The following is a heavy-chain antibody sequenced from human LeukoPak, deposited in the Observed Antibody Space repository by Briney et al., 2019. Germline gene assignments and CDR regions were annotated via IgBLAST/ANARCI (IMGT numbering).Heavy chain of an antibody. CDR2: IHPGDSDT. CDR3: ARQESSGWYKRNAFDI. D-gene: IGHD6-13*01. Sequence: GESLQISCKGSGYSFTSYWIGWVRQMPGKGLEWMGIIHPGDSDTRYSPSFQGQVTISADKSISTAYLQWSSLKASDTAMYYCARQESSGWYKRNAFDIWGQGTMVTVSS. J-gene: IGHJ3*02. CDR1: GYSFTSYW. V-gene: IGHV5-51*01.